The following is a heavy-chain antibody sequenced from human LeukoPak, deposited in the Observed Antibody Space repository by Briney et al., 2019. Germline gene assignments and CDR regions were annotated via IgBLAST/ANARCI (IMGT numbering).Heavy chain of an antibody. CDR1: GYTLTELS. D-gene: IGHD2-8*01. CDR3: ATRLIFYRRTGNWFDP. J-gene: IGHJ5*02. Sequence: ASVKVSCKVSGYTLTELSMHWVRQAPGKGLEWMGGFDPEDGETIYARKFQGRVTMTEDTSTDTAYMELSSLRSEDTAVYYCATRLIFYRRTGNWFDPWGQGTLVTVSS. V-gene: IGHV1-24*01. CDR2: FDPEDGET.